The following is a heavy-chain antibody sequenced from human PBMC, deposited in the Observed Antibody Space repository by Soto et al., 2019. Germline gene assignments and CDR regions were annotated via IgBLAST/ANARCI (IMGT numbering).Heavy chain of an antibody. V-gene: IGHV4-31*03. CDR1: GASISSSGDY. D-gene: IGHD6-25*01. Sequence: QVQLQESGPGLVKPSQTLSLTCSVSGASISSSGDYWSWIRQHPGKGLEWIGYLYYSGDIYYNPSLKSRVAISVDTSKNQFSLKLSSVTSADTAVYYCAKKGTAATTLDYWGQGTLVAVSS. J-gene: IGHJ4*02. CDR3: AKKGTAATTLDY. CDR2: LYYSGDI.